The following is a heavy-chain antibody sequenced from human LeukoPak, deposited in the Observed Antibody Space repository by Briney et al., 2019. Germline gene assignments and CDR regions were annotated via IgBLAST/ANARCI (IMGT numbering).Heavy chain of an antibody. Sequence: PSETLSLTCTVSGGSISSSSYYWGWIRQPPGKGLEWIGSIYYSGSTYYNPSLKSRVTISVDTSKNQFSLKLSSVTAADTAVYYCARHVPYYYDSSGYSDFDYWGQGTLVTVSS. CDR2: IYYSGST. J-gene: IGHJ4*02. D-gene: IGHD3-22*01. CDR1: GGSISSSSYY. V-gene: IGHV4-39*01. CDR3: ARHVPYYYDSSGYSDFDY.